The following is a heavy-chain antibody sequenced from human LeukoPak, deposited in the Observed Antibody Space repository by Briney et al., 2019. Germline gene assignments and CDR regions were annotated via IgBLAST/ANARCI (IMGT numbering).Heavy chain of an antibody. J-gene: IGHJ4*02. CDR2: ISSSSSSYI. CDR3: ARLGRGYSYGWRPFDY. Sequence: GGSLRLSCAASGFTFSSYSMNWVRQAPGKGLEWVSSISSSSSSYIYYADSVKGRFTISRDNAKNSLYLQMNSLRAEDTAVYYCARLGRGYSYGWRPFDYWGQGTLVTVSS. V-gene: IGHV3-21*01. CDR1: GFTFSSYS. D-gene: IGHD5-18*01.